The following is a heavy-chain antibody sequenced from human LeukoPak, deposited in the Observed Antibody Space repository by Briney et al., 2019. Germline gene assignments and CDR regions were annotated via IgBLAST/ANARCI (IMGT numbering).Heavy chain of an antibody. CDR2: INPSSGGT. CDR1: GYTFINYY. Sequence: ASVKVSCKASGYTFINYYLHWVRQAPGQGREWMGIINPSSGGTSYTQKFQGRVTMTRATSTSTVYMELSSLRPEDTAVYYCARDPSYCGGDCYAFDIWGQGTMVTVSS. J-gene: IGHJ3*02. CDR3: ARDPSYCGGDCYAFDI. D-gene: IGHD2-21*02. V-gene: IGHV1-46*01.